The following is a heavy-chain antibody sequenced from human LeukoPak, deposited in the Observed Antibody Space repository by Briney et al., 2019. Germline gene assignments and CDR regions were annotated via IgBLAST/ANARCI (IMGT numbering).Heavy chain of an antibody. J-gene: IGHJ4*02. Sequence: GGSLRLSCAASGFTFSGNAMTWVRQAPGKGLEWVSLISGSGGTTYYADSVKGRFTISRDNSKNTLYLQMNSLRADDTAVYYCATAGGSSGSYPLIYWGQGILVTVSS. D-gene: IGHD6-19*01. V-gene: IGHV3-23*01. CDR2: ISGSGGTT. CDR1: GFTFSGNA. CDR3: ATAGGSSGSYPLIY.